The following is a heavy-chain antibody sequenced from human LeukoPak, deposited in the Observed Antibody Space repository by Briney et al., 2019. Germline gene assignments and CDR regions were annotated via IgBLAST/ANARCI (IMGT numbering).Heavy chain of an antibody. D-gene: IGHD3-22*01. Sequence: NPSQTLSLTCTVSGGSISSGGYYWSWIRQHPGKGLEWIGYIYYSGSTSYNPSLKSRVTISVDTSKNQFSLKLSSVTAADTAVYYCARGADYYDSSGYLRWFDPWGQGTLVTVSS. CDR1: GGSISSGGYY. CDR2: IYYSGST. J-gene: IGHJ5*02. CDR3: ARGADYYDSSGYLRWFDP. V-gene: IGHV4-31*03.